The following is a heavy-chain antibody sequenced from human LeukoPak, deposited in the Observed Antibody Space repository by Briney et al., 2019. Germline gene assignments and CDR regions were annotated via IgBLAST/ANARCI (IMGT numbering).Heavy chain of an antibody. Sequence: PSETLSLTCTVSGGPISTFSWSWIRQIPGKGLEWIGSIYIKSTNYNPSLKSRVAISVDTSKNQFSLRLDSVTTADTAVYYCARDTTVASGMQYWGQGTLVTVSS. CDR1: GGPISTFS. D-gene: IGHD6-19*01. J-gene: IGHJ4*02. V-gene: IGHV4-59*01. CDR3: ARDTTVASGMQY. CDR2: IYIKST.